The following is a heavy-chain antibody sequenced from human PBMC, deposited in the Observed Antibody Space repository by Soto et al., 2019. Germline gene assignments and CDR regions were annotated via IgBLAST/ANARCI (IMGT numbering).Heavy chain of an antibody. J-gene: IGHJ4*02. V-gene: IGHV3-11*01. Sequence: PXGSLRLSCAASGCTFSDYYMSWIRQAPGKGLEWVSYISSSGSTIYYADSVKGRFTISRDNAKNSLYLQMNSLRAEDTAVYYCARDRTGSTMFDYWGQGNLVTVSS. CDR1: GCTFSDYY. CDR3: ARDRTGSTMFDY. CDR2: ISSSGSTI. D-gene: IGHD2-2*01.